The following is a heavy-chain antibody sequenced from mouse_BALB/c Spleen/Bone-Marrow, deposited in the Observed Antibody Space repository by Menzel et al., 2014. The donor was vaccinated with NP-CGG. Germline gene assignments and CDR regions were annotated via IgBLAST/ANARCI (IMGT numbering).Heavy chain of an antibody. CDR1: GFPLTSYG. CDR2: IWAGGST. Sequence: QVQLKESGPGLVAPSQSLSITCTVSGFPLTSYGVHWVRQSPGEGLEWLGVIWAGGSTNYNSALMSRLSISKDNSESQVFLKMDSLQTDDTAMYYCARSLIRLRYFDYWGQGTTLTVSS. V-gene: IGHV2-9*02. D-gene: IGHD1-2*01. CDR3: ARSLIRLRYFDY. J-gene: IGHJ2*01.